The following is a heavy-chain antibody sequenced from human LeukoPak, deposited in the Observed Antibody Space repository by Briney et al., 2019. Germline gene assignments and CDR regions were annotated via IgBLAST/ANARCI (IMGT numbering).Heavy chain of an antibody. CDR1: GGTFSSYA. J-gene: IGHJ6*03. CDR2: IIPIFGTE. D-gene: IGHD1-14*01. CDR3: ASRKLRIRRYYYMDV. Sequence: SVKVSCKASGGTFSSYAISWGRQAPGQGLGWMGGIIPIFGTENYAQKFQGRVTITTDESTSTAYMELSSLRSEDTAVYYCASRKLRIRRYYYMDVWGKGTTVTVSS. V-gene: IGHV1-69*05.